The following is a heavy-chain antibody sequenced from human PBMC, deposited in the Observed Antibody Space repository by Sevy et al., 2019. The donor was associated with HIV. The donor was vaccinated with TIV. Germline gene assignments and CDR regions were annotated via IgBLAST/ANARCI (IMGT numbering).Heavy chain of an antibody. CDR1: GYSFSTYW. D-gene: IGHD6-6*01. CDR2: IYPGDSDT. CDR3: AGRRGSSAWVDY. Sequence: GESLKISCKGSGYSFSTYWIAWVRQMPGKGLEWMGIIYPGDSDTRYSPSFQGQVTISADKSISPAYLQWSGLKASDGAMYYCAGRRGSSAWVDYWGQGTLVTVSS. V-gene: IGHV5-51*01. J-gene: IGHJ4*02.